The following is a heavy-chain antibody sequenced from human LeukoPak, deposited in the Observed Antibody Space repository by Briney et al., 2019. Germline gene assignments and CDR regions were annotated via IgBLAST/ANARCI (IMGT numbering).Heavy chain of an antibody. J-gene: IGHJ4*02. D-gene: IGHD6-19*01. CDR1: GGSFSGYY. V-gene: IGHV4-34*01. CDR2: INHSGST. Sequence: SETLSLTCAVYGGSFSGYYWSWIRQPPGKGLEWIGEINHSGSTNYNPSLKSRVTISVDTSKNQFSLKLSSVTAADPAVYYCARGGSSGWFFDYWGQGTLVTVSS. CDR3: ARGGSSGWFFDY.